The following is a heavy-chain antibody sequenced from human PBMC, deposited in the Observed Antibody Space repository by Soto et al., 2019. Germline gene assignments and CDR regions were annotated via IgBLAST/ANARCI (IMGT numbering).Heavy chain of an antibody. J-gene: IGHJ6*02. CDR3: ARGMVVVTAILPPYYYYGMDV. V-gene: IGHV1-3*01. D-gene: IGHD2-21*02. Sequence: ASVKVSCKASGYTFTSYAMHWVRQAPGQRLEWMGWINAGNGNTKYSQKFQGRVTITRDTSASTAYMELSSLRSEDTAVYYCARGMVVVTAILPPYYYYGMDVWGQGTAVTAP. CDR1: GYTFTSYA. CDR2: INAGNGNT.